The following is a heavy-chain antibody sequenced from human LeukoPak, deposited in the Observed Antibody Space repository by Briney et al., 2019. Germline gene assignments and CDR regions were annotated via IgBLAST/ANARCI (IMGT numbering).Heavy chain of an antibody. CDR1: GDSISSYY. D-gene: IGHD6-13*01. Sequence: SETPSLTCTVSGDSISSYYWSWIRQPPGKGLEWIGYIYHSRSTNYNPSLKSRVTISADTSKDQFSLKLASVTAADTAVYYCATGYSSTSYYFDYWGQGTLVTVSS. V-gene: IGHV4-59*01. CDR3: ATGYSSTSYYFDY. CDR2: IYHSRST. J-gene: IGHJ4*02.